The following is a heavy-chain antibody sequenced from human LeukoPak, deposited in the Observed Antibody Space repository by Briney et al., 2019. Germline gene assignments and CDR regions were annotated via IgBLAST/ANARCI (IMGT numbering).Heavy chain of an antibody. CDR2: IYPGDSDT. J-gene: IGHJ4*02. Sequence: GAPLKISCKGSGSRFTSYWIGWVRQMPGKGLEWMGIIYPGDSDTRYSPSSQGQVTISDDKSISTAYLQWSSLKALDTPMYYCASTRGYSYGYPRYYFDYWGQGTLVTVSS. CDR3: ASTRGYSYGYPRYYFDY. D-gene: IGHD5-18*01. V-gene: IGHV5-51*01. CDR1: GSRFTSYW.